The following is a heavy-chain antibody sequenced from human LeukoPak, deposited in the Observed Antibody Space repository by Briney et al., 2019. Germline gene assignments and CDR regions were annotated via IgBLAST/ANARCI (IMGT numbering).Heavy chain of an antibody. J-gene: IGHJ4*02. CDR2: IYTSGST. V-gene: IGHV4-4*07. D-gene: IGHD3-10*01. CDR3: AREEYYYGSGSYYTY. Sequence: PSETLSLTCTVSGGSISSYYGSWIRQPAGKGLEWIGRIYTSGSTNYNPSLKSRVTMSVDTSKNQFSLKLSSVTAADTAVYYCAREEYYYGSGSYYTYWGQGTLVTVSS. CDR1: GGSISSYY.